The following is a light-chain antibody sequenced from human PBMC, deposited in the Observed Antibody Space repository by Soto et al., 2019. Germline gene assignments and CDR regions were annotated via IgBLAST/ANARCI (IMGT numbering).Light chain of an antibody. CDR1: SSDVGAYNY. J-gene: IGLJ2*01. CDR3: SSFAGSNSFVI. CDR2: EVS. V-gene: IGLV2-8*01. Sequence: QSALTQPPSASGSPGQSVTISCTGTSSDVGAYNYVSWYQQHPGKAPKVMIHEVSKRPSGVPDRFSGSKSGNTASLTVSGLQAEDEADYYCSSFAGSNSFVIFGGGTKVTVL.